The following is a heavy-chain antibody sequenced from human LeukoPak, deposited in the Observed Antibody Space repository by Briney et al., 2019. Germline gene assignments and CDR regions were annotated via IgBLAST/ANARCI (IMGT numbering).Heavy chain of an antibody. CDR3: ARKYYYDSSGYSPLRY. D-gene: IGHD3-22*01. V-gene: IGHV7-4-1*02. CDR1: GGTFSSYA. J-gene: IGHJ4*02. Sequence: ASVKVSCKASGGTFSSYAISWVRQAPGQGLEWMGWINTSTGNPTYAQGFTGRFVFSLDTSVSTAYLQISSLKAEDTAVYYCARKYYYDSSGYSPLRYWGQGTLVTVSS. CDR2: INTSTGNP.